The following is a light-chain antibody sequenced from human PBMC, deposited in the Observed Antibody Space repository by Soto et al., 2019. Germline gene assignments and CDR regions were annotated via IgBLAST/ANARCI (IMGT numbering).Light chain of an antibody. CDR2: DVS. J-gene: IGLJ1*01. CDR1: SSDVGNYNY. V-gene: IGLV2-14*01. Sequence: QSALTHPASVSGSPGQSITISCTGTSSDVGNYNYVSWYQQHPGKAPKLMIYDVSNRPSGVSNRFSGSKSGITASLTISGLQAEDEADYDCSSYTSSSTYVFGTGSKVPV. CDR3: SSYTSSSTYV.